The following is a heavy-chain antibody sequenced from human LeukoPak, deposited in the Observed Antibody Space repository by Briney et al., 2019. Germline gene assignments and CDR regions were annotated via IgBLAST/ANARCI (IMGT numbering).Heavy chain of an antibody. CDR3: ARSPSWGMRRAFDI. J-gene: IGHJ3*02. CDR1: GGSFSGYY. CDR2: INHSGST. D-gene: IGHD3-16*01. Sequence: SETLSLTCAVYGGSFSGYYWSWIRQPPGKGLEWIGEINHSGSTNYNPSLKSRVTISVDTSKNQFSLKLSSVTAADTAVYYCARSPSWGMRRAFDIWGQGIMVTVSS. V-gene: IGHV4-34*01.